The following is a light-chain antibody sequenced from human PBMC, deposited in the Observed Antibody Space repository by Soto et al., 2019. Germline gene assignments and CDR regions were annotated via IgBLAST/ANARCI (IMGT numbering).Light chain of an antibody. V-gene: IGKV3-20*01. J-gene: IGKJ1*01. CDR1: QTIPSNY. Sequence: EIVLTQSPGTLSLSPGESATLSCRASQTIPSNYLAWYQQKPGQAPRLLIYVASSRAPGIPNRFSGRESGTDFTLTISRLEPEDFAVYYCQQYGRPLWTFGQGNKVEIK. CDR3: QQYGRPLWT. CDR2: VAS.